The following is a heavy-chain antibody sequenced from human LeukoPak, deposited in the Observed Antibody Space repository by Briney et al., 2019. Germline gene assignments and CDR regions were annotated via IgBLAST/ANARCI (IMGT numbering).Heavy chain of an antibody. CDR1: GFTISFYW. CDR3: ARDNEYCTGGICRLDY. J-gene: IGHJ4*02. CDR2: INNDGRST. Sequence: QPGVSLRLSCATSGFTISFYWMHWLRQAPGKGLVWVSRINNDGRSTSYAGSVKGRFTISKDNAKNTLYLQMNSLRAEDTAVYYCARDNEYCTGGICRLDYWGQGALVTVSS. V-gene: IGHV3-74*01. D-gene: IGHD2-15*01.